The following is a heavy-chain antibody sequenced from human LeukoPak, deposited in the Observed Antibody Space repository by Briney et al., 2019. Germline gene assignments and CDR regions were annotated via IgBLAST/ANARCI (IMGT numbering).Heavy chain of an antibody. Sequence: GGSLRLSCVASGFTFTSHSLNWVRQAPGKGLEWVSAISGSGGSTYYADSVKGRFTISRDNAKNSLYLQMNSLRAEDTAVYYCARDQTAQDYRYGMDVWGQGTTVTVSS. J-gene: IGHJ6*02. CDR3: ARDQTAQDYRYGMDV. CDR1: GFTFTSHS. D-gene: IGHD3-16*01. V-gene: IGHV3-21*01. CDR2: ISGSGGST.